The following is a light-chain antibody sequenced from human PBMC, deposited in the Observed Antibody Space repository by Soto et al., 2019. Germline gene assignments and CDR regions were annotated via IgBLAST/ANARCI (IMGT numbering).Light chain of an antibody. J-gene: IGKJ3*01. V-gene: IGKV3-20*01. CDR1: QSVSNNY. CDR3: QQYGTSPLT. Sequence: EIVLTQSPGTLSLSPGERATLSCRASQSVSNNYLAWYQQKPGQAPRLLIYGASSRATGIPDMFSGSGSGTYFTLTISRLDPEDFAVYYCQQYGTSPLTFGPGTKVDIK. CDR2: GAS.